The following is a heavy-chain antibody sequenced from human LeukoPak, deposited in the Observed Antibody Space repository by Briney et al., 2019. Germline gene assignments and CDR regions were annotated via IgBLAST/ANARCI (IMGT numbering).Heavy chain of an antibody. CDR1: GGSFSGYY. J-gene: IGHJ4*02. Sequence: SETLSLTCAVYGGSFSGYYWSWIRQPPGKGLEWIGEINHSGSTNYNPSLKSRVTISVDTSKNQFSLKLSSVTAADTAVYYCARAGNYYDSSGYERYFDYWGQGTLVTVSP. D-gene: IGHD3-22*01. CDR2: INHSGST. CDR3: ARAGNYYDSSGYERYFDY. V-gene: IGHV4-34*01.